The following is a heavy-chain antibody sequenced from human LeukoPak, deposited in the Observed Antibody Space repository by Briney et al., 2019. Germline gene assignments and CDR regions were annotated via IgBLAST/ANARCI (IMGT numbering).Heavy chain of an antibody. CDR3: ARDFDY. CDR1: GGSLSRYY. J-gene: IGHJ4*02. V-gene: IGHV4-4*07. Sequence: CETLSLTCTGSGGSLSRYYWSWMRQPAGKGLEWVGRIYTSGSTNYNPSLKSRVTISVDTSKNQFSLKLSSVTAADTAVYYCARDFDYWGQGTLVTVSS. CDR2: IYTSGST.